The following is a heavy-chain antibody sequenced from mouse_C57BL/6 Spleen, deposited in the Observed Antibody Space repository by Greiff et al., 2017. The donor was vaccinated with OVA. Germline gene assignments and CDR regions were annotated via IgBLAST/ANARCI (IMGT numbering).Heavy chain of an antibody. D-gene: IGHD1-1*01. Sequence: EVHLVESGPELVKPGDSVKISCKASGYSFTGYFMNWVMQSHGKSLEWIGRINPYNGDTFYNQKFKGKATLTVDKSSSTAHMELRSLTSEDSAVYYCAKGSSHFDYWGQGTTLTVSS. CDR1: GYSFTGYF. J-gene: IGHJ2*01. CDR3: AKGSSHFDY. V-gene: IGHV1-20*01. CDR2: INPYNGDT.